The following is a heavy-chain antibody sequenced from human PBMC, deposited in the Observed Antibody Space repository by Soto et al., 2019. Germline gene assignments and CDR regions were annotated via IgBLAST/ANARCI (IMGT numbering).Heavy chain of an antibody. CDR2: IWYDGSNK. V-gene: IGHV3-33*01. CDR3: AGSPGIAVAGQNLFAP. Sequence: GGSLRLSCAASGFTFSSYGMHWVRQAPGKGLEWVAVIWYDGSNKYYADSVKGRFTISRDNSKNTLYLQMNSLRAEDTAVYYCAGSPGIAVAGQNLFAPRGQGTLVTGSS. CDR1: GFTFSSYG. D-gene: IGHD6-19*01. J-gene: IGHJ5*02.